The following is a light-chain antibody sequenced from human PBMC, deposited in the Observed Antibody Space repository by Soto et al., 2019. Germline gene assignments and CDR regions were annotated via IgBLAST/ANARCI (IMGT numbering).Light chain of an antibody. Sequence: EVVMRQSPATLSVPPGERATLSCRASQSVSSSYLAWYQQKPGQAPRLLIYGASSRATGIPDRFSGSGSGTDFTLTISRLEPEDFAVYYCQQYGSSPWTFGQGTKVDI. V-gene: IGKV3-20*01. CDR1: QSVSSSY. CDR2: GAS. CDR3: QQYGSSPWT. J-gene: IGKJ1*01.